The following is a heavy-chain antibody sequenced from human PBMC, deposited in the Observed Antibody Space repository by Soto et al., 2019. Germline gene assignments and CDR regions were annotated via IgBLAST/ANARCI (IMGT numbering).Heavy chain of an antibody. CDR3: GRCTSTSCHLGSDY. J-gene: IGHJ4*02. CDR2: ISHDGINK. CDR1: GFTFSSYA. V-gene: IGHV3-30-3*01. D-gene: IGHD2-2*01. Sequence: GSLRLSCAASGFTFSSYAMNWVRQAPGKGLEWVALISHDGINKYYADSVRGRFTISRDSSTNTLYLQMNSLRAADTAVYYCGRCTSTSCHLGSDYWGQGTLVTVSS.